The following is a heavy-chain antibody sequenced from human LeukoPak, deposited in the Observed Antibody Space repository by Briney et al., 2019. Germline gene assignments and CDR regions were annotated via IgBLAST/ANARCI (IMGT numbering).Heavy chain of an antibody. CDR2: ISTSGGFS. Sequence: GGSLRLSCAASGFTFSSYSMNWVRQAPGRGLEWVSTISTSGGFSYYADSVKGRFTISRDDSKNTVFLLLNSLRGEDTAIYYCATVRLGWGQGTLVTVSS. V-gene: IGHV3-23*01. J-gene: IGHJ4*02. D-gene: IGHD6-6*01. CDR3: ATVRLG. CDR1: GFTFSSYS.